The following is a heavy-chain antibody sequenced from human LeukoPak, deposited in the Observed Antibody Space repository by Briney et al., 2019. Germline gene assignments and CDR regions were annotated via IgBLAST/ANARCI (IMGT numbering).Heavy chain of an antibody. CDR3: ARGAHGGIEAAAGTLDWFDP. J-gene: IGHJ5*02. V-gene: IGHV1-69*05. Sequence: ASVKVPCKASGGTFSSYAISWVRRAPEQGLEWMGGIIPIFGTANYAQKFQGRVTITTDESTSTAYMELSSLRSEDTAVYYCARGAHGGIEAAAGTLDWFDPWGQGTLVTVSS. CDR2: IIPIFGTA. D-gene: IGHD6-13*01. CDR1: GGTFSSYA.